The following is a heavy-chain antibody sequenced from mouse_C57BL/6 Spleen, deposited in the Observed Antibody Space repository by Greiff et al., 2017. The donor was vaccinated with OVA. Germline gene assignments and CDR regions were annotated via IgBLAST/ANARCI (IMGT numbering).Heavy chain of an antibody. CDR1: GYTFTSYW. V-gene: IGHV1-50*01. D-gene: IGHD1-1*01. J-gene: IGHJ2*01. CDR3: ARRPYGSSYPYYFDY. Sequence: QVQLQQPGAELVKPGASVKLSCKASGYTFTSYWMQWVKQRPGQGLEWIGEIDPSDSYTNYNQKFKGKATLTVDTSSSTAYMQLSSLTSEDSAVYYCARRPYGSSYPYYFDYWGQGTTLTVSS. CDR2: IDPSDSYT.